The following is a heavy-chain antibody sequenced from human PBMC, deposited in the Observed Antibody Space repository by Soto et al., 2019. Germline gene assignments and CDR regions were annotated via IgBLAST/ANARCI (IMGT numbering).Heavy chain of an antibody. J-gene: IGHJ6*01. Sequence: GGTLRLPCSASGFSLRRSYLSWGRTLPGKGLEWVSLIYRGGSTTYADSVRGRFTMFRDDSKNTLPLQMNSLRGEDTGVYYCAGPARHRPKNWDLGSWGKG. CDR2: IYRGGST. V-gene: IGHV3-53*01. CDR1: GFSLRRSY. D-gene: IGHD3-10*01. CDR3: AGPARHRPKNWDLGS.